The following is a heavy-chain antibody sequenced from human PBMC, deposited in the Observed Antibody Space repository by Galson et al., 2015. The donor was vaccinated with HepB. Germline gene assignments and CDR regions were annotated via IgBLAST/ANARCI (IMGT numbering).Heavy chain of an antibody. CDR3: ARAVVAAV. CDR2: INHSGST. J-gene: IGHJ6*02. V-gene: IGHV4-34*01. D-gene: IGHD2-15*01. Sequence: IRQSPDKGLEWIGEINHSGSTNYNPSLESRVTMSVDTSKNQFSLNLRSVTAADTGVYYCARAVVAAVWGQGTTVTVSS.